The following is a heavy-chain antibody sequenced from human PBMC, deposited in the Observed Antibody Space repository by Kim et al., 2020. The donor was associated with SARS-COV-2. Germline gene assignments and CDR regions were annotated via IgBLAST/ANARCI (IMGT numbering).Heavy chain of an antibody. D-gene: IGHD6-25*01. J-gene: IGHJ6*02. Sequence: GGSLRLSCAASGFTFSSYSMNWVRQAPGKGLEWVSSISSSSSYIYYADSVKGRFTISRDNAKNSLYLQMNSLRAEDTAVYYCARDLDGGYGDYYYYYGMDVWGQGTTVTVSS. CDR1: GFTFSSYS. CDR3: ARDLDGGYGDYYYYYGMDV. CDR2: ISSSSSYI. V-gene: IGHV3-21*01.